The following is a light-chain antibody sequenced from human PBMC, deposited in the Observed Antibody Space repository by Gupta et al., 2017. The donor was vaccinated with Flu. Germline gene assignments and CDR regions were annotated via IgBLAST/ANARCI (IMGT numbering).Light chain of an antibody. V-gene: IGLV7-46*01. CDR3: LLSYGGPRV. J-gene: IGLJ3*02. Sequence: QAVVTQAPSLTVSPGGTVTLTCASSTGPVIWSHYPYWFQQKPGQAPRTMIYDTSKKQSSTPARFSGSLLGGKAALTLSGAQPEDEADYYCLLSYGGPRVFGRGTKLTVL. CDR1: TGPVIWSHY. CDR2: DTS.